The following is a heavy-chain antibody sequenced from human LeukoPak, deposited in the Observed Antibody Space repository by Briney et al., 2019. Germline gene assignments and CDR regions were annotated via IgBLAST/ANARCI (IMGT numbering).Heavy chain of an antibody. CDR2: IYYSGST. J-gene: IGHJ4*02. CDR1: GFTFSSYA. V-gene: IGHV4-59*08. Sequence: GSLRLSCAASGFTFSSYAMSWVRQAPGKGLEWIGYIYYSGSTNYNPSLKSRVTISVDTSKNQFSLKLSSVTAADTAVYYCAAGATHDYFDYWGQGTLVTVSS. CDR3: AAGATHDYFDY. D-gene: IGHD1-26*01.